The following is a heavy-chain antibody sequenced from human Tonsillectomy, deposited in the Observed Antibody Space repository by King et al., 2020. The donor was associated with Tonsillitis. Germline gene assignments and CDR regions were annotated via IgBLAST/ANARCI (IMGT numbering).Heavy chain of an antibody. V-gene: IGHV4-59*08. D-gene: IGHD3-3*01. CDR3: ARMGSPDYDVWSGYYTSFDYYYYMDV. J-gene: IGHJ6*03. Sequence: VQLQESGPGLVKPSETLSLTCTVSGGSISSYYWSWIRQPPGKGLEWIGYIYYSGSTNYNPSLKSRVTISVDTSTNQFSLKLSSVTAADTAVYYCARMGSPDYDVWSGYYTSFDYYYYMDVWGKGTTVTVSS. CDR2: IYYSGST. CDR1: GGSISSYY.